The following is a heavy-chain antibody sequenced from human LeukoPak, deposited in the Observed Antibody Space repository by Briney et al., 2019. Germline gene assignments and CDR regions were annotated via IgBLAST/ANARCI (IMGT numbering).Heavy chain of an antibody. J-gene: IGHJ4*02. Sequence: PSETLSLTCTVSGGSISSSSYYWGWIRQPPGKGLEWIGYIYYSGSTYYNPSLKSRVTISVDTSKNQFSLKLSSVTAADTAVYYCARDSSSYYFDYWGQGTLVTVSS. CDR1: GGSISSSSYY. D-gene: IGHD6-6*01. CDR3: ARDSSSYYFDY. CDR2: IYYSGST. V-gene: IGHV4-30-4*07.